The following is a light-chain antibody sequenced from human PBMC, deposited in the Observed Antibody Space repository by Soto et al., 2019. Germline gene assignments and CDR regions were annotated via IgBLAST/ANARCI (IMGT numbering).Light chain of an antibody. CDR3: QQSYSMPLT. CDR2: DAS. CDR1: HSISHF. V-gene: IGKV1-5*01. Sequence: DIQMTQSPSTLSASVGDRVTITCRASHSISHFLAWYQQKPGKAPKLLIYDASSLESGAPSRFSGRGSGSDFTLIISSLQRDDFATYFCQQSYSMPLTFGQGTRLEIK. J-gene: IGKJ5*01.